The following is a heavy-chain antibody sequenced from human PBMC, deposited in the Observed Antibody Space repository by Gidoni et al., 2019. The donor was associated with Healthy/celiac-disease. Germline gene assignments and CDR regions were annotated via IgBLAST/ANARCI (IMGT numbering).Heavy chain of an antibody. CDR3: ARGGHSYGTGDWFDP. J-gene: IGHJ5*02. CDR1: GGTFSSYA. V-gene: IGHV1-69*01. CDR2: SSPIFGTA. D-gene: IGHD5-18*01. Sequence: QVQLVQSGAEVKKHGSSVKVYCKASGGTFSSYAISWVRQAPGQGLEWMGGSSPIFGTANYAQKFQGRVTITADESTSTSYMELSSLRSEDTAVYYCARGGHSYGTGDWFDPWGQGTLVTVSS.